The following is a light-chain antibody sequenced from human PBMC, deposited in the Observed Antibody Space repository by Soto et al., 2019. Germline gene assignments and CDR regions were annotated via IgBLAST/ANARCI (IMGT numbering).Light chain of an antibody. CDR3: SSYTSTASYVV. CDR1: SSDIGRYDY. J-gene: IGLJ2*01. Sequence: QSVLTQPASISGSRGRSVTISCTGTSSDIGRYDYVSWYQHHPGKAPKLIIFEVSNRPSGASNRFSGSKSGNTASLTISGLRPEDEADYYCSSYTSTASYVVFGGGTKLTVL. CDR2: EVS. V-gene: IGLV2-14*01.